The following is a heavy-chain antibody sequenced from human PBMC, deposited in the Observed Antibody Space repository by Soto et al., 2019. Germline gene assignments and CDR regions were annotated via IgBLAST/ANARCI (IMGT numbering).Heavy chain of an antibody. V-gene: IGHV4-31*03. J-gene: IGHJ6*02. CDR2: IYYSGST. Sequence: SETLSLTCTVSGGSISSGGYYWSWIRQHPGKGLEWIGYIYYSGSTYYNPSLKSRVTISVDTSKNQFSLKLSSVTAADTAVYYRASGYYDFWSGHYYYYGMDVWGQGTTVTVSS. CDR1: GGSISSGGYY. CDR3: ASGYYDFWSGHYYYYGMDV. D-gene: IGHD3-3*01.